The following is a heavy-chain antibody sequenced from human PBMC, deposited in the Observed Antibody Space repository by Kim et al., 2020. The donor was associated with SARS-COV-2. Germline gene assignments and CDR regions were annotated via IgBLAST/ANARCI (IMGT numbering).Heavy chain of an antibody. CDR1: GFTFSSYA. Sequence: GGSLRLSCAASGFTFSSYAMSWVRQAPGKGLEWVSAISSSGGSTYYADSVKGRFTTSRDISKSTLYLQVSSLRAEDTAVYYCAKGNPWYSSFDYWGQGTL. J-gene: IGHJ4*02. D-gene: IGHD6-13*01. CDR3: AKGNPWYSSFDY. CDR2: ISSSGGST. V-gene: IGHV3-23*01.